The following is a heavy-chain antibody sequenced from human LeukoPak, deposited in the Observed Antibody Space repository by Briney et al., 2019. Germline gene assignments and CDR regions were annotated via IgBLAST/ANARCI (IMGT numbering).Heavy chain of an antibody. D-gene: IGHD1-14*01. CDR3: ARDRELTRFDP. J-gene: IGHJ5*02. V-gene: IGHV4-59*12. Sequence: PSETLSLTCTVSGGSISNYYWSWVRQPPGKGLEWIGYIYYSGSTNYNPSLKSRVTMSVDTSKNQFSLKLSSVTAADTAVYYCARDRELTRFDPWGQGTLVTVSS. CDR1: GGSISNYY. CDR2: IYYSGST.